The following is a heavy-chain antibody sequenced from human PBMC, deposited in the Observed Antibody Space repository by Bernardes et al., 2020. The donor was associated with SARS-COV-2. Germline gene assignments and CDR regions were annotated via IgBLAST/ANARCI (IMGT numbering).Heavy chain of an antibody. CDR2: INHSGST. CDR3: ARGSVAAAGSSFYYYYGMDV. D-gene: IGHD6-13*01. CDR1: GGSFSGYY. Sequence: ETLSLTCAVYGGSFSGYYWSWIRQPPGKGLEWIGEINHSGSTNYNPSLKSRVTISVDTSKNQFSLKLSSVTAADTAVYYCARGSVAAAGSSFYYYYGMDVWGQGTTVTVSS. J-gene: IGHJ6*02. V-gene: IGHV4-34*01.